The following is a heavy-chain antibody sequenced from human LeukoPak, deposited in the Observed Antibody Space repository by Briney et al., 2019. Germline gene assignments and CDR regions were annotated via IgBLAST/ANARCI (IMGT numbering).Heavy chain of an antibody. CDR3: EREVAAAGTSRGSFDY. J-gene: IGHJ4*02. Sequence: SVKVSCKASGGTFSSYAINWVRQAPGQGLEWMGRIIPIFGTANYAQKFQGRVTITTDESTSTAYMELSSLRSEDTAVYYCEREVAAAGTSRGSFDYWGQGTLVTVSS. V-gene: IGHV1-69*05. CDR2: IIPIFGTA. CDR1: GGTFSSYA. D-gene: IGHD6-13*01.